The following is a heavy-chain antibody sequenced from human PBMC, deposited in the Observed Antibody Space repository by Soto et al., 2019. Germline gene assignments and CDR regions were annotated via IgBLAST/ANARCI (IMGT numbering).Heavy chain of an antibody. D-gene: IGHD3-3*01. Sequence: QVQLVESGGAVVQPGRSLRLSCAATGFTFSNYAIHWVRQAPGKGLEWVSVISDDGRYKYYADSVNRRFTISRDNSKNTLYLQMNSLRVEDTAVYYCAKGWRDFCSGSAAGHYGMDVWGQGTTVTVSS. V-gene: IGHV3-30*18. CDR3: AKGWRDFCSGSAAGHYGMDV. J-gene: IGHJ6*02. CDR2: ISDDGRYK. CDR1: GFTFSNYA.